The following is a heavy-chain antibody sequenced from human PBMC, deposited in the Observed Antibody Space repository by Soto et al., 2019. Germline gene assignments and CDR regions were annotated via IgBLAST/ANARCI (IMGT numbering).Heavy chain of an antibody. CDR3: ASVLAVAGPYFYYGMDV. V-gene: IGHV4-4*02. Sequence: SETLSLTCAVSGGSISSSNWWSWVRQPPGKGLEWIGEIYQSGSTNYNPSLKSRVTISVDKSKNQFSLKLSSVTAADTALYYSASVLAVAGPYFYYGMDVWDQETMVTLSS. CDR1: GGSISSSNW. J-gene: IGHJ6*02. D-gene: IGHD6-19*01. CDR2: IYQSGST.